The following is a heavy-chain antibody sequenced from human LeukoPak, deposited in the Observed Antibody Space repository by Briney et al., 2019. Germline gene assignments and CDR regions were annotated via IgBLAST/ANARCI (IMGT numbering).Heavy chain of an antibody. CDR2: IYYSGST. Sequence: SETLSLTCTVSGDSISSYYWSWIRQPPGKGLEWIGYIYYSGSTNYNPSLKSRVTISVDTSKNQFSLKLSSVTAADTAVYYCARGKSYYGDYLISQTGYYYGMDVWGQGTTVTVSS. CDR3: ARGKSYYGDYLISQTGYYYGMDV. D-gene: IGHD4-17*01. V-gene: IGHV4-59*01. J-gene: IGHJ6*02. CDR1: GDSISSYY.